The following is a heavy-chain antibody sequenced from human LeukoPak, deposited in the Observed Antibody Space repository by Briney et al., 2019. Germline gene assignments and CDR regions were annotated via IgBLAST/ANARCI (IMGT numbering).Heavy chain of an antibody. CDR3: AREFPGYSSGWDY. CDR2: ISAYNGNT. Sequence: ASVKVSCKASGYTFTSYGISWVRQAPGQXXXXMGWISAYNGNTNYAQKLQGRVTMTTDTSTSTAYMELRSLRSDDTAVYYCAREFPGYSSGWDYWGQGTLVTVSS. V-gene: IGHV1-18*01. J-gene: IGHJ4*02. D-gene: IGHD6-19*01. CDR1: GYTFTSYG.